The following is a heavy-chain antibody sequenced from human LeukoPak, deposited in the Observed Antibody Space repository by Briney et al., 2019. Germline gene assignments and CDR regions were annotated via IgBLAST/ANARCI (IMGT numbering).Heavy chain of an antibody. CDR3: ARGGTPGYSSGRIDY. J-gene: IGHJ4*02. CDR2: IYSAGNT. Sequence: PGGSLRLSCVASGFTVSSNYMSWVRQAPGKGLEWVSVIYSAGNTYYADSVKGRFTISRHNSENTLYLHMTSLGVEGTAVYFCARGGTPGYSSGRIDYWGQGTLVTVSS. CDR1: GFTVSSNY. V-gene: IGHV3-53*04. D-gene: IGHD6-19*01.